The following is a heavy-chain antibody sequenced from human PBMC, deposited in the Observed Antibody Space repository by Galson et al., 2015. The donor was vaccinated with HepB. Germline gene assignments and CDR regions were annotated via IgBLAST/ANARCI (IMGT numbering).Heavy chain of an antibody. Sequence: LRLSCAASGFTFDDYAMHWVRQAPGKGLEWVSGISWNSGSIGYADSVKGRFTISRDNAKNSLYLQMNSLRAEDTALYYCAKDMAPASYSSSWPFDYWGQGTLVTVSS. J-gene: IGHJ4*02. CDR3: AKDMAPASYSSSWPFDY. CDR1: GFTFDDYA. CDR2: ISWNSGSI. V-gene: IGHV3-9*01. D-gene: IGHD6-13*01.